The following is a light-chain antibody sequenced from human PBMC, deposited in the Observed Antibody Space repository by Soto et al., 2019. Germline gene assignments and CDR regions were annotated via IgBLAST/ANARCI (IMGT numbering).Light chain of an antibody. CDR1: QGISNY. CDR3: QKYTSAPHP. J-gene: IGKJ1*01. Sequence: DIQMTQSPSSLSSSVGDRVTITCRASQGISNYLAWYEQKPGKVPKLLIYAASTLQSGVPSRFSGSGSGTDFTLTISSLQPEDVASYYCQKYTSAPHPFGQGTKVDIK. V-gene: IGKV1-27*01. CDR2: AAS.